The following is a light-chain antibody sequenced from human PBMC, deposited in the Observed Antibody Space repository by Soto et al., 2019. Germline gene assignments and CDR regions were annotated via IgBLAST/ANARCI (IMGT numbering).Light chain of an antibody. V-gene: IGKV3-15*01. CDR2: GAS. CDR1: QRVSSY. J-gene: IGKJ1*01. Sequence: ILITQSPYTLPLSQGDSATLSCRETSQRVSSYLAWYQQKPGQAPRLLIYGASTRATGIPARFSGSGSGTEFTLTISSLQSEDFAVYYCQQYNNWPWTFGQGTKVDI. CDR3: QQYNNWPWT.